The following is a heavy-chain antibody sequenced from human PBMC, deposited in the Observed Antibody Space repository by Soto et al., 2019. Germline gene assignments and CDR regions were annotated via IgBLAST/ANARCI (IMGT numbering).Heavy chain of an antibody. V-gene: IGHV5-51*01. CDR3: ARHPYGDYIDY. CDR2: IFPGDSDT. Sequence: GESLKISCKGSEYSFTDYWIGWVRQMPGKGLEWMGIIFPGDSDTRYSPSFQGQVTISADKSISTAFLQWSSLQASDTAMYYCARHPYGDYIDYWGQGTLVTVSS. CDR1: EYSFTDYW. D-gene: IGHD4-17*01. J-gene: IGHJ4*02.